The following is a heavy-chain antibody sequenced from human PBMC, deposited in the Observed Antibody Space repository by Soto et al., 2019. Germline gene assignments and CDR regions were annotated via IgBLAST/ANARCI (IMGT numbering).Heavy chain of an antibody. V-gene: IGHV3-30-3*01. CDR3: ARDIRVVRAEKGSYYGMDV. D-gene: IGHD3-10*01. Sequence: GGSLRLSCAASGFTFSSYAMHWVRQAPGKGLEWVAVISYDGSNKYYADSVKGRFTITRDNSKNTLDLQMNGLRAEDTAVYYCARDIRVVRAEKGSYYGMDVWGQGTTVTVSS. J-gene: IGHJ6*02. CDR1: GFTFSSYA. CDR2: ISYDGSNK.